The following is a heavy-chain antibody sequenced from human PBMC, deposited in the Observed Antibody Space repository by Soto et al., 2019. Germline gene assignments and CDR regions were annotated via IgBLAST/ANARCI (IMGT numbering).Heavy chain of an antibody. D-gene: IGHD3-22*01. CDR1: GYTFTSYA. CDR3: ARDLVMAPDPYDSSGYLGNWFDP. CDR2: INAGNGNT. J-gene: IGHJ5*02. Sequence: GASVKVSGKASGYTFTSYAMHWVRQAPGQRLEWMGWINAGNGNTKYSQKFQGRVTITRDTSASTAYMELSSLRSEDTAVYYCARDLVMAPDPYDSSGYLGNWFDPWGQGTLVTVSS. V-gene: IGHV1-3*01.